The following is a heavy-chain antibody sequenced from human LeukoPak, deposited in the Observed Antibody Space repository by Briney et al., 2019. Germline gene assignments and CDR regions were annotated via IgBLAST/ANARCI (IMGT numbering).Heavy chain of an antibody. CDR1: GYTFSTYG. V-gene: IGHV1-18*01. CDR2: ISAYNGDT. D-gene: IGHD3-10*01. J-gene: IGHJ5*02. Sequence: ASVKVSCKASGYTFSTYGISWVRQAPGLGLEWMGWISAYNGDTNYAQKFQDRVTMTTDTSTSTAYMELRSLRSDDTAIYYCARDMDNCFDPWGQGTLVTVSS. CDR3: ARDMDNCFDP.